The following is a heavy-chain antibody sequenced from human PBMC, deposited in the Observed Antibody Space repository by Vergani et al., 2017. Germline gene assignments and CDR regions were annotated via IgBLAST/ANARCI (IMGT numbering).Heavy chain of an antibody. J-gene: IGHJ5*02. CDR1: GFSFSSSW. V-gene: IGHV5-51*01. Sequence: EVQLVQSGPEVEKPGDSLTISCQGFGFSFSSSWIGWVRQRPGKGLEWMGIIYPGDSETRYSPAFQGQVTISADRSKSTTFLKWSSLKASDTAVYYCARRXYVHSWVVSWFDPWGQGTQVTVSS. CDR3: ARRXYVHSWVVSWFDP. CDR2: IYPGDSET. D-gene: IGHD2-21*01.